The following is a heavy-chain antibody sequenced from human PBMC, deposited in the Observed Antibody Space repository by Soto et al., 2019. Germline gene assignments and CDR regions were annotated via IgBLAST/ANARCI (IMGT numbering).Heavy chain of an antibody. V-gene: IGHV1-69*06. CDR3: ANPAVGYCSSTSCYSFDY. CDR2: SIPIFGSA. J-gene: IGHJ4*02. CDR1: GGTFSSYA. D-gene: IGHD2-2*03. Sequence: SVKVSCKASGGTFSSYAISWVRQAPGQGLEWMGGSIPIFGSAYYAQKFQGRVTITADKSTSTAYMELSSLRSEDTAVYYCANPAVGYCSSTSCYSFDYWGQGTLVTVSS.